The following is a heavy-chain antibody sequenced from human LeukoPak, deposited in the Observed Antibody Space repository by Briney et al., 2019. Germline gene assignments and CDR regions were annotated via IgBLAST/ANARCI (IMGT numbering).Heavy chain of an antibody. V-gene: IGHV1-2*02. J-gene: IGHJ3*02. Sequence: ASVKVSCKASGYTFTCYYMHWVRQAPGQGLEWMGWINPNSGGTNYAQKVQGRVTMTRDTSISTAYMELSRLRSDDTAVYYCAITVTSQLLWYLNDAFDIWGQGTMVTVSS. CDR2: INPNSGGT. CDR1: GYTFTCYY. D-gene: IGHD2-2*01. CDR3: AITVTSQLLWYLNDAFDI.